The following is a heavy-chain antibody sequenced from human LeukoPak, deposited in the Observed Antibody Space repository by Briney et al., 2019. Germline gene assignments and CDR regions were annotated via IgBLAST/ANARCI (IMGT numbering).Heavy chain of an antibody. J-gene: IGHJ3*02. Sequence: KPSETLSLTCTVSGGSISSSSYYWGGIRQPPGKGLEWIGSIYYSGSTYYNPSLKSRVTISVDTSKNQFSLKLSSVTAADTAVYYCARGGGFLEWEAFDIWGQGTMVTVSS. D-gene: IGHD3-3*01. CDR2: IYYSGST. CDR1: GGSISSSSYY. CDR3: ARGGGFLEWEAFDI. V-gene: IGHV4-39*07.